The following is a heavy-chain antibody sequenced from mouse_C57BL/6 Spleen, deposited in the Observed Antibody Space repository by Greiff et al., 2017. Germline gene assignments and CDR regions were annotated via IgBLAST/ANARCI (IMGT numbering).Heavy chain of an antibody. CDR1: GFSLSTFGMG. V-gene: IGHV8-8*01. D-gene: IGHD1-1*01. CDR3: ARMRYYGSSYVWYFDV. Sequence: QVTLKECGPGILQPSQTLSLTCSFSGFSLSTFGMGVGWIRQPSGKGLEWLAHIWWDDDKYYNPALKSRLTISKDTSKNQVFLKIANVDTADTATYYCARMRYYGSSYVWYFDVWGTGTTVTVSS. J-gene: IGHJ1*03. CDR2: IWWDDDK.